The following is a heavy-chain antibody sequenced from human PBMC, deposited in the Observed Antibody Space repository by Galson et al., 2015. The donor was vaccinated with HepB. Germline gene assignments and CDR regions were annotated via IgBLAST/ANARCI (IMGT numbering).Heavy chain of an antibody. D-gene: IGHD4-17*01. Sequence: SLRLSCAASGFTFSTYGMHWVRQAPGKGLEWVALIWYDGSYKYYADSVKGRFTISRDNSKNTLYLQMNSLRAEDTALYYCARRVTTSFVLGGGLFDPWGQGTLVTVSS. CDR3: ARRVTTSFVLGGGLFDP. CDR2: IWYDGSYK. CDR1: GFTFSTYG. J-gene: IGHJ5*02. V-gene: IGHV3-33*01.